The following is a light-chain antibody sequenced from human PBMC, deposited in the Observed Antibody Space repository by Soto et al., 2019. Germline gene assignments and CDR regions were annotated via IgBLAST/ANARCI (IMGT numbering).Light chain of an antibody. J-gene: IGLJ1*01. Sequence: QSALTQPASVSGSPGQSITISCTGTSNDVGGYSYVSWFQQHPGKAPKLLIFEVSNRPSGVSNRFSGSKSGNTASLTISGLQAEDEADYYCSSFTSTSTFVFGTGTKVTVL. CDR1: SNDVGGYSY. V-gene: IGLV2-14*01. CDR2: EVS. CDR3: SSFTSTSTFV.